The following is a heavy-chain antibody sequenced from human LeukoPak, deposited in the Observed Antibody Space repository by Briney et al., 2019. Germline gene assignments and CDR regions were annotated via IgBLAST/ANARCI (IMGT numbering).Heavy chain of an antibody. J-gene: IGHJ4*02. CDR2: IYPGDSDT. V-gene: IGHV5-51*01. CDR3: AKLRGKFDSAYDKDPDFDY. Sequence: GESLKISSKGSGYSFTSYWIGWVRQMPGKGLEWMGIIYPGDSDTRYSPSFQGQVTISVDKSISTAYLQWSSLQASDTAMYYCAKLRGKFDSAYDKDPDFDYWGQGTLVTVSS. D-gene: IGHD5-12*01. CDR1: GYSFTSYW.